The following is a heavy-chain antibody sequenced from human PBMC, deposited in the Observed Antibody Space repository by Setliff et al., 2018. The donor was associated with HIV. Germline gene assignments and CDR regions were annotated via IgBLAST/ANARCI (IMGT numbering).Heavy chain of an antibody. J-gene: IGHJ3*01. CDR2: LYYSGST. Sequence: SETLSLTCTVSGGSISSSSYYWGWIRQPPGKGLEWIGCLYYSGSTYYNPSLKSRVTMSVDTSKNQFSLKLSSVTAADTAVYYCARRIAPGWWGGNSGDAFDLWGQGTMVTVSS. V-gene: IGHV4-39*01. CDR3: ARRIAPGWWGGNSGDAFDL. CDR1: GGSISSSSYY. D-gene: IGHD2-21*02.